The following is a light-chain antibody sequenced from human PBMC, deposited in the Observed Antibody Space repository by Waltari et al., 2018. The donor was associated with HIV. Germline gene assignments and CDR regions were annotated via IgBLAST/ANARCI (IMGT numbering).Light chain of an antibody. CDR1: QSVLYSSNNKNY. J-gene: IGKJ2*01. V-gene: IGKV4-1*01. CDR2: WAC. CDR3: QQYYSTPYT. Sequence: DIVMTQSPDSLAVSLVERATINCKSSQSVLYSSNNKNYLSWYKQKPGQPPKLLLYWACTREFGLSDRFSGSGSGTDFTLPISGLQAQDVAVYYCQQYYSTPYTFGQGTKLEIK.